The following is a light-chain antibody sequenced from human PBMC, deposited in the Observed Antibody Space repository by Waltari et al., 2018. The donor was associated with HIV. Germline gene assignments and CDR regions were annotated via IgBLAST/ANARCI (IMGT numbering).Light chain of an antibody. J-gene: IGLJ3*02. V-gene: IGLV8-61*01. Sequence: QTVVTQEPSFSVSPGGTVTLTCGLSSGSVSTGYYPSWYQQTPGQAPRTVVYSATARSSVVPDRLSGSILGENAALTTTGAQTEDDSDYYYEMSMGSGIRVFGGGTKLTVL. CDR1: SGSVSTGYY. CDR2: SAT. CDR3: EMSMGSGIRV.